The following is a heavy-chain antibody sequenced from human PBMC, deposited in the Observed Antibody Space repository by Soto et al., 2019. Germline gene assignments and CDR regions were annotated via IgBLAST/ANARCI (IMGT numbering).Heavy chain of an antibody. D-gene: IGHD6-13*01. CDR2: ISYDGSNK. V-gene: IGHV3-30-3*01. CDR3: ARDLSRIAAAGRTYYYYGMDV. CDR1: GFTFSSYA. Sequence: QVQLVESGGGVVQPGRSLRLSCAASGFTFSSYAMHWVRQAPGKGLEWVAVISYDGSNKYYADSVKGRFTISRDNSKNTLYLQMTSLRAEDTAVYYCARDLSRIAAAGRTYYYYGMDVWGQGTTVTVSS. J-gene: IGHJ6*02.